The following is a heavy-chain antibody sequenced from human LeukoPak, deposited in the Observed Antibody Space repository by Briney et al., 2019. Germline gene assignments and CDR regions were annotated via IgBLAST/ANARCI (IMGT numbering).Heavy chain of an antibody. Sequence: GASVKVSCKASGGTFSSYAISWVRQAPGQGLEWMGRIIPILGIANYAQKFQGRVTITADKSTSTAYMELSSLRSEDTAVYYCVRDRSSVGPAAPRYYYYGMDVWGQGTTVTVSS. D-gene: IGHD2-2*01. CDR2: IIPILGIA. CDR1: GGTFSSYA. CDR3: VRDRSSVGPAAPRYYYYGMDV. J-gene: IGHJ6*02. V-gene: IGHV1-69*04.